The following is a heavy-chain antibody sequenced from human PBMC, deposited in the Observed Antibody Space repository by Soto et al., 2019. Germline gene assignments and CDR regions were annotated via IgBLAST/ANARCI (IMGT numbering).Heavy chain of an antibody. CDR3: AKKNPHGDSNKAWLDP. J-gene: IGHJ5*02. V-gene: IGHV1-69*01. CDR2: IIPILRST. Sequence: QVQLLQSGAELREPGSSVRISCTPSGGTFVSSAFAWVRRAPGGKLEWMGGIIPILRSTKYAEKFLGRLTIRADDSSRTAYLELSSLTFDDTAVYFCAKKNPHGDSNKAWLDPWGQGTLVTVST. CDR1: GGTFVSSA. D-gene: IGHD2-8*01.